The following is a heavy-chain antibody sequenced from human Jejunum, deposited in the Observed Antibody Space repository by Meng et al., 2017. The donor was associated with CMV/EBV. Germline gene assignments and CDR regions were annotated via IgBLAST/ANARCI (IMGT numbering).Heavy chain of an antibody. V-gene: IGHV4-59*01. CDR3: ARVRTSGWFIIDY. CDR1: GGSISGYY. D-gene: IGHD6-19*01. CDR2: ITYSGST. Sequence: GSGGSISGYYWSWIRQPPGEGLEWIGYITYSGSTNYTPSLKSRVTISVDTSKNQFSLKLSSVTDADTAVYYCARVRTSGWFIIDYWGQGTLVTVSS. J-gene: IGHJ4*02.